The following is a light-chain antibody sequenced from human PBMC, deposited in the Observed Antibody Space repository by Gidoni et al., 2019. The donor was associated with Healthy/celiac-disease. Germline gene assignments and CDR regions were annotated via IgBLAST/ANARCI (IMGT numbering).Light chain of an antibody. V-gene: IGKV1-13*02. J-gene: IGKJ4*01. CDR3: QQFNSYPLT. CDR1: QGISSS. CDR2: DAS. Sequence: AIQLTQSPSSLSASVGDRVTITCRASQGISSSLAWYKQKPVKAPKLLIYDASSLESGVPSRFRGSGSGTDFTLNIRSLQTEEFANNYGQQFNSYPLTLGGGTKVEIK.